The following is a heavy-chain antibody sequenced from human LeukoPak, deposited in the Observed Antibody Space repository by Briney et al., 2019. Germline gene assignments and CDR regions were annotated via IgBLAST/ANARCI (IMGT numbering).Heavy chain of an antibody. Sequence: PGGSLRLSCAASGFTFSSYTMSWVRQAPGKGLEWVSAISGSGGSTYYADSVKGRFTVSRDNSKNTLYLQMNSLRAEDTAVYYCANLRYSSGWYWDLYYYGMDVWGQGTTVTVSS. CDR3: ANLRYSSGWYWDLYYYGMDV. CDR2: ISGSGGST. J-gene: IGHJ6*02. CDR1: GFTFSSYT. D-gene: IGHD6-19*01. V-gene: IGHV3-23*01.